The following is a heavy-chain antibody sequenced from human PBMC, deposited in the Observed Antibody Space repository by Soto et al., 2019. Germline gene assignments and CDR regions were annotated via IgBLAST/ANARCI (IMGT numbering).Heavy chain of an antibody. CDR1: GFTFSSYG. J-gene: IGHJ6*02. CDR2: ISYDGSNK. V-gene: IGHV3-30*18. D-gene: IGHD2-2*01. Sequence: VGSLRLSCAASGFTFSSYGMHWVRQAPGKGLEWVAVISYDGSNKYYADSVKGRFTISRDNSKNTLYLQMNSLRAEDTAVYYCAKSLEGYCSSTSCPRYYYYGMDVWGQGTTVTVSS. CDR3: AKSLEGYCSSTSCPRYYYYGMDV.